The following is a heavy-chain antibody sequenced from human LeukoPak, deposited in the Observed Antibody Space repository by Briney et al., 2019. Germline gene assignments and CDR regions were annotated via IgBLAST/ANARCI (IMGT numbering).Heavy chain of an antibody. CDR2: IYYSGNT. J-gene: IGHJ4*02. Sequence: SETLSLTCTASGGSISSGGFYWGWIRQPPGKGLEWIGSIYYSGNTYYNPSLKSRVTVSIDTSKSHFSLTLTSVTAADTAVYYCATGRMSVHFEFWGRGTLVTVSS. V-gene: IGHV4-39*07. D-gene: IGHD2-15*01. CDR3: ATGRMSVHFEF. CDR1: GGSISSGGFY.